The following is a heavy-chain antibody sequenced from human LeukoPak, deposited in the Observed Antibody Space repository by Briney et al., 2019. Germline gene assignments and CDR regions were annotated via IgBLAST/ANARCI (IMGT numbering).Heavy chain of an antibody. Sequence: GASVKVSCKASGYTFTSYYMHWVRQAPGQGLEWMGIINPSGGSTSYAQKFQGRVTMTRDMSTSTVYMELSSLRSEDTAVYYCARVLRGYYDSSGSPLDYWGQGTLVTVSS. CDR2: INPSGGST. D-gene: IGHD3-22*01. V-gene: IGHV1-46*01. CDR1: GYTFTSYY. CDR3: ARVLRGYYDSSGSPLDY. J-gene: IGHJ4*02.